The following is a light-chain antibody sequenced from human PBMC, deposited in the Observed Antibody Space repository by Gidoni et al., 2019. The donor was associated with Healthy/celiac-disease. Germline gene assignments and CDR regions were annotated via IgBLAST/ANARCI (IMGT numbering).Light chain of an antibody. CDR2: GAS. J-gene: IGKJ5*01. CDR1: QSVNSN. Sequence: EIVMTQSPATLSVSPGERATLSCRASQSVNSNLAWYQQKPGQAPRLLIYGASTRATGIPARFSGSGSGTEFTLTISSLQSEDFAVYYCQQYNNWPPKITFXXXTRLEIK. V-gene: IGKV3-15*01. CDR3: QQYNNWPPKIT.